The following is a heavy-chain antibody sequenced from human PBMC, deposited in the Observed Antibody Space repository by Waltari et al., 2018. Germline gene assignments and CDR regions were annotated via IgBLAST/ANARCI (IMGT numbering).Heavy chain of an antibody. Sequence: QITLKESGLTLVKPTQTLTLTCTFSGFSLSASGEGVGWIRQSPGKAPEWLASIYWNFETRYSPSLRGRVTLTKATSNNQVVLTVTNMDPMDTATYYCAHSLNPDYDVLTGAHSQYFQYWGQGTLVTVSS. D-gene: IGHD3-9*01. V-gene: IGHV2-5*01. CDR2: IYWNFET. J-gene: IGHJ1*01. CDR1: GFSLSASGEG. CDR3: AHSLNPDYDVLTGAHSQYFQY.